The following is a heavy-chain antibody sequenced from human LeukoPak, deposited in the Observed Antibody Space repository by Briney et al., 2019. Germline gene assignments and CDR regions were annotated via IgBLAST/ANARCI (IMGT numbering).Heavy chain of an antibody. CDR3: ARRGNRDHDAFDI. J-gene: IGHJ3*02. CDR1: GGSISSGDYY. V-gene: IGHV4-31*03. Sequence: SETLSLTCTVSGGSISSGDYYWSWIRQHPGKGLEWIGYIYYSGSTYYNPSLKSRVTISVDTSKSQFSLKLSSVTAADTAVYYCARRGNRDHDAFDIWGQGTMVTVSS. CDR2: IYYSGST. D-gene: IGHD1-1*01.